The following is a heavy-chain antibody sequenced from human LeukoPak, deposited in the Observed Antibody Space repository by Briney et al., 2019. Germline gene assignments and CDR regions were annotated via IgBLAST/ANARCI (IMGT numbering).Heavy chain of an antibody. V-gene: IGHV1-18*01. CDR1: GYTFTSYG. CDR2: ISAYNGNT. J-gene: IGHJ4*02. Sequence: ASVKVSCKASGYTFTSYGMSWVRQTPGQGLEWMGWISAYNGNTNYAQKLQGRVTMTTDTSTSTAYMELRSLRSDDPAVYYCARASVWGSYFFDYWAQGTLVTVSS. CDR3: ARASVWGSYFFDY. D-gene: IGHD3-16*01.